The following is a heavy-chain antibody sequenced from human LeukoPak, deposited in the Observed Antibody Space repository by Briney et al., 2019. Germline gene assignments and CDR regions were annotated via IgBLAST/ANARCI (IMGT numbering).Heavy chain of an antibody. V-gene: IGHV3-30*03. Sequence: SLRLSCAASGFTFSNYGMHWVPQAPGKGLEWVDVISYDGSNKFYADSVKGRFTISRDNSENTLFLQMNSLRPEDTAVYYCARAKWLRLLLLLDYWGQGTLVTVSS. CDR1: GFTFSNYG. J-gene: IGHJ4*02. CDR3: ARAKWLRLLLLLDY. D-gene: IGHD5-12*01. CDR2: ISYDGSNK.